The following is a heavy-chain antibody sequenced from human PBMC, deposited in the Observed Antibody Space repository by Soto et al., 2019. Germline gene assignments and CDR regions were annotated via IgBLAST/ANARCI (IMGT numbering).Heavy chain of an antibody. Sequence: QLQLQESGPGLVKPSDTLSLTCTVSGGSIISSSYYWGWIRQPPGKGLEWLGCIYYSGSTYYNPSLKSRVTISVDTSKLPFSLKLSSVAPADTAVYYCASLATSYYEFWGGYDTAYYFDYWGQGTLVTVSS. CDR2: IYYSGST. V-gene: IGHV4-39*01. D-gene: IGHD3-3*01. J-gene: IGHJ4*02. CDR1: GGSIISSSYY. CDR3: ASLATSYYEFWGGYDTAYYFDY.